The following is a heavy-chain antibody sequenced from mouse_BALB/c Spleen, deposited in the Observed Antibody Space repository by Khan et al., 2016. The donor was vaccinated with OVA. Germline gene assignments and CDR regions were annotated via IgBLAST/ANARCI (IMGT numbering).Heavy chain of an antibody. CDR3: IRSVYYAYAYVMDY. CDR2: ISFSGST. J-gene: IGHJ4*01. D-gene: IGHD2-2*01. V-gene: IGHV3-2*02. CDR1: GYSITSDFA. Sequence: VQLKESGPGLVKPSQSLSLTCTVTGYSITSDFAWNWVRQFPGNKLEWMGYISFSGSTSYDPSLKSRLSITRDTSKNQFFLQLSSVTTEDTATYYCIRSVYYAYAYVMDYWGQGTSVTVSS.